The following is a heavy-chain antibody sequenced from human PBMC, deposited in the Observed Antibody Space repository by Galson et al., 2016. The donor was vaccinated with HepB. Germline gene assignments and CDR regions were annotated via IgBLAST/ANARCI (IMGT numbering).Heavy chain of an antibody. D-gene: IGHD6-13*01. CDR3: ARDPGRIAAAGHLDS. J-gene: IGHJ5*01. CDR1: GFIVSSHY. Sequence: SLRLSCAASGFIVSSHYMNWVRQTPGKGLEWVAIIYSGGATYYADSVKGRFTISRDNPNNTVYLQMNSLRGEATAVYYCARDPGRIAAAGHLDSWGQGTLVTVSS. V-gene: IGHV3-53*01. CDR2: IYSGGAT.